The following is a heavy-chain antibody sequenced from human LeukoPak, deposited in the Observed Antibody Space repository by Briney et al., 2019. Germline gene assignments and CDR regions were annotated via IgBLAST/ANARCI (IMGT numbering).Heavy chain of an antibody. D-gene: IGHD3-22*01. J-gene: IGHJ3*02. CDR2: VYYSGST. CDR3: ASIQSSYYYDSSGGFDI. CDR1: GGSISSGGYY. V-gene: IGHV4-31*03. Sequence: SETLSLTCTVSGGSISSGGYYWSWSRQHPGKGLEWIEYVYYSGSTYYNPSLKSRVTISVDTSKNQFSLKLSSVTAADTAVYYCASIQSSYYYDSSGGFDIWGQGTMVTVSS.